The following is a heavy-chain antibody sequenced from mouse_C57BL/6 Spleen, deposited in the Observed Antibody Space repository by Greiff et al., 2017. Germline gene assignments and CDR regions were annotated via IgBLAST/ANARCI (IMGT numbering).Heavy chain of an antibody. V-gene: IGHV1-12*01. CDR3: ARGADFDY. D-gene: IGHD3-3*01. J-gene: IGHJ2*01. Sequence: QVQLQQSGAELVRPGASVKMSCKASGYTFTSSNMHWVKQTPRQGLEWIGAIYPGNGDTAYNQKFKGKATLPVDKSSSTAYMQLSSLTSEDSAVYFCARGADFDYWGQGTTLTVSS. CDR2: IYPGNGDT. CDR1: GYTFTSSN.